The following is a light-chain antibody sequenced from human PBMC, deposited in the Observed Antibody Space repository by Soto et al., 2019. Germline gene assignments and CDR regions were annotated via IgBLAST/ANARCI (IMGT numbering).Light chain of an antibody. CDR1: QSVSNN. CDR3: QQYNNWPPWT. Sequence: ITQSPTTLSASSLAFACPXSRSSQSVSNNLAWYQHKPGQAPSLLSYGASTGATGIPARFSGSGSGTDFTLTISSLQSEDFAVYYCQQYNNWPPWTFGQGTKVDIK. J-gene: IGKJ1*01. CDR2: GAS. V-gene: IGKV3-15*01.